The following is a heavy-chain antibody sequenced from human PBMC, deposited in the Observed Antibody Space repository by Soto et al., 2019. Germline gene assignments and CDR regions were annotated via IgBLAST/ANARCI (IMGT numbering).Heavy chain of an antibody. J-gene: IGHJ4*02. CDR2: ISYDGSKK. CDR3: ARDYYDSSGYYGPLDY. CDR1: GFTFSSYA. D-gene: IGHD3-22*01. Sequence: GGSLRLSCAASGFTFSSYAMHWVRQAPGKGLEWVAVISYDGSKKYYADSVKGRFTISRDNSKNTLYLQMNSLRAEDTAVYYCARDYYDSSGYYGPLDYWGQGTLVTVSS. V-gene: IGHV3-30-3*01.